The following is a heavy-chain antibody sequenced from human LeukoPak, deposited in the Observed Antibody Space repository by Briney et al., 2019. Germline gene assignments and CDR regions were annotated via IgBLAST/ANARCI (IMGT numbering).Heavy chain of an antibody. Sequence: PSETLSLTCAVYGGSFSGYYWSWIRQPPGKGLEWIGEINHSGSTNYNPSLKSRVTISVDTSKNQFSLKLSSVTAADTAVYYCARGRDYWGQGPLVTVSS. CDR3: ARGRDY. J-gene: IGHJ4*02. V-gene: IGHV4-34*01. CDR1: GGSFSGYY. CDR2: INHSGST.